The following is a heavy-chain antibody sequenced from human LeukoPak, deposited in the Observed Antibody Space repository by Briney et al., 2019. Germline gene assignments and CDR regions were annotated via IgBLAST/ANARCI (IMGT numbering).Heavy chain of an antibody. J-gene: IGHJ5*02. CDR1: GGSISSYY. CDR3: ARDADSSGWYWYHWFDP. V-gene: IGHV4-4*07. CDR2: IYTSGST. D-gene: IGHD6-19*01. Sequence: SETLSLTCTVSGGSISSYYWSWIRQPAGKGLEWIGRIYTSGSTNYNPSLKSRVTMSVDTSKNQFSLKLSSVTAADTAVYYCARDADSSGWYWYHWFDPWGQGTLVTVSS.